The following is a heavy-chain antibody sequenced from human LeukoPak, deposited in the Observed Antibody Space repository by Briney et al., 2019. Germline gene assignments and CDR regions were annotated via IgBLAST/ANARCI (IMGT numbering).Heavy chain of an antibody. CDR1: GGSISSSSYH. J-gene: IGHJ6*03. CDR2: IYYSGST. Sequence: SETLSLTCTVSGGSISSSSYHWGWIRQPPGKGLEWIGSIYYSGSTYYNPSLKSRVTISVDTSKNQFSLKLSSVTAADTAVYYCARVGGLAALAYYYYYYMDVWGKGTTVTVSS. V-gene: IGHV4-39*07. CDR3: ARVGGLAALAYYYYYYMDV. D-gene: IGHD2-15*01.